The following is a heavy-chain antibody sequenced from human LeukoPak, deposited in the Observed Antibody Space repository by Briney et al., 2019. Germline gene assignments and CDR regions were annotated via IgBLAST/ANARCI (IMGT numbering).Heavy chain of an antibody. CDR2: ISSSGSTI. CDR1: GFTFSSYE. Sequence: PGGSLRLSCAASGFTFSSYEMNWVRQAPGKGLEWVSYISSSGSTIYYADSVKGRFTISRDNAKNSLYLQMNSLRAEDTAVYYCARARRADLRFGEAFRHTKAVRAFDIWGQGTMVTASS. J-gene: IGHJ3*02. CDR3: ARARRADLRFGEAFRHTKAVRAFDI. V-gene: IGHV3-48*03. D-gene: IGHD3-10*01.